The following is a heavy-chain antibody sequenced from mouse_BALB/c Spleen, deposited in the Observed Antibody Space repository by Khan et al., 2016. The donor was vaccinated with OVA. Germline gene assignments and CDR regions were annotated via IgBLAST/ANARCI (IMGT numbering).Heavy chain of an antibody. Sequence: QVQLKQSGPGLVAPSQSLSITCTVSGFSLTTYGVHWVRQPPGKGLEWLVVIWSDGSTNYNSVLKSRLSISKDNSKSQVFLKMNSLQTDDIAMYYCARWFDGYSSLYAMDYWGQGTSVTVSS. CDR1: GFSLTTYG. V-gene: IGHV2-6*02. J-gene: IGHJ4*01. CDR3: ARWFDGYSSLYAMDY. CDR2: IWSDGST. D-gene: IGHD2-3*01.